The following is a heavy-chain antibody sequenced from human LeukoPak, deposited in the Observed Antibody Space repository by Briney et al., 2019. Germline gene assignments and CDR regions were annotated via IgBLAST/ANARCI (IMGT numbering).Heavy chain of an antibody. D-gene: IGHD6-19*01. CDR2: ISAYNGNT. CDR3: ARDHIAVAGNAAFDI. CDR1: GYTFTSYG. V-gene: IGHV1-18*01. Sequence: GASVKLSCKASGYTFTSYGISWVRQAPGQGLEWMGWISAYNGNTNYAQKLQGRVTMTTDTSTSTAYLGLRSLSSDDTAVYYCARDHIAVAGNAAFDIWGQGTMVTVSS. J-gene: IGHJ3*02.